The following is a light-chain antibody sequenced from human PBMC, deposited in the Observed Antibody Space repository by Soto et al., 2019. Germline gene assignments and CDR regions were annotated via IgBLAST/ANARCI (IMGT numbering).Light chain of an antibody. CDR2: GAS. CDR1: QSISSN. CDR3: QQFNNYPRT. J-gene: IGKJ2*01. V-gene: IGKV1-9*01. Sequence: DIQLTQSPAPLSASLGERVTLTCRASQSISSNLAWYQQRPGKAPNLLIYGASTLATGIPSRFSGSGSGTDFTLTISSLQPEDFAVYYCQQFNNYPRTFGQGTKLEIK.